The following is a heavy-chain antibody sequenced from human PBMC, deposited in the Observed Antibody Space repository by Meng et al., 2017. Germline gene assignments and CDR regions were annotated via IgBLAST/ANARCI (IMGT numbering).Heavy chain of an antibody. D-gene: IGHD6-13*01. CDR3: ARGKHSSSTLTFYNY. CDR2: INHSRST. Sequence: HQSGAGLFTPSETLVLTCAVDGGSFSRYYGSWLRQPPGKWLEWIWEINHSRSTNYNPSLKSRVTISVDTSKNQFSLKLSSVTAADTAVYYCARGKHSSSTLTFYNYWGQGTLVTVSS. J-gene: IGHJ4*02. V-gene: IGHV4-34*01. CDR1: GGSFSRYY.